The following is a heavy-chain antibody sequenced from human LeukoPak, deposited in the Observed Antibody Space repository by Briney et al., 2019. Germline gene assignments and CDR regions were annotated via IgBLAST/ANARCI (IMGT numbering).Heavy chain of an antibody. CDR2: INPNSGGT. CDR1: GYTFTGYY. V-gene: IGHV1-2*02. J-gene: IGHJ5*02. Sequence: GASVKFSCKASGYTFTGYYMHWVRQAPGQGLECMGWINPNSGGTNDAEKFQGRVTMTRDTSISTAYMELSRLRSDETAVYYCARGGLMGYCSSTSCWNWFDPWGQGTLVTVSS. CDR3: ARGGLMGYCSSTSCWNWFDP. D-gene: IGHD2-2*01.